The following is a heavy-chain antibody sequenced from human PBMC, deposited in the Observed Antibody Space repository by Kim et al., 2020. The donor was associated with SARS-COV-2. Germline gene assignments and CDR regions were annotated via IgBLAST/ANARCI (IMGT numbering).Heavy chain of an antibody. CDR1: GFTFSSYS. Sequence: GGSLRLSCAASGFTFSSYSMNWVRQAPGKGLEWVSSISSSSSYIYYADSVKGRFTISRDNAKNSLYLQMNSLRAEDTAVYYCARVTMVRGPFFDYWGQGTLVTVSS. CDR2: ISSSSSYI. J-gene: IGHJ4*02. D-gene: IGHD3-10*01. V-gene: IGHV3-21*01. CDR3: ARVTMVRGPFFDY.